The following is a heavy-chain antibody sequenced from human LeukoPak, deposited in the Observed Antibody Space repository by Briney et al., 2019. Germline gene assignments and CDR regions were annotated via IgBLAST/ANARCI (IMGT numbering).Heavy chain of an antibody. J-gene: IGHJ4*02. CDR3: ARDPTTVTTPIYLDY. Sequence: GGSLRLSCAASGFTFSSYSMNWVRQAPGKGLEWVSYISSSSSTIYYADSVKGRFTISRDNAKNLLYLQINSLRAEDTAVYYCARDPTTVTTPIYLDYWGQGTLVTVSS. CDR2: ISSSSSTI. CDR1: GFTFSSYS. D-gene: IGHD4-17*01. V-gene: IGHV3-48*01.